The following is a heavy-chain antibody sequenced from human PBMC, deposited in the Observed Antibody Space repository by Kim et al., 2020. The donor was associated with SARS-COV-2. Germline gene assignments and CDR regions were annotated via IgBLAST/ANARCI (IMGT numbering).Heavy chain of an antibody. J-gene: IGHJ4*02. V-gene: IGHV4-31*02. D-gene: IGHD3-22*01. CDR3: ARTRITMIVVVTHFDY. Sequence: SPKSRVTISVDTSKNQFSLKLSSVTAADTAMYYCARTRITMIVVVTHFDYWGQGTLVTVSS.